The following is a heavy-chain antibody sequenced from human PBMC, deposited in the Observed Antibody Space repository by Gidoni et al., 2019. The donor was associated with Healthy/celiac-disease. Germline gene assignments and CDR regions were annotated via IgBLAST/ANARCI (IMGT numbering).Heavy chain of an antibody. Sequence: EVQLVESGGGLVQPGRSLGLSCAAPGFTFEDYAMHWVRTVPGKGLEWVSGISWNSGRIGYADSVKGRFTISRDNAKNSLYLQMNSLRPEDTALYCCAKEIGNTAMPHYYYGMDVWGQGTTVTVSS. V-gene: IGHV3-9*01. J-gene: IGHJ6*02. CDR3: AKEIGNTAMPHYYYGMDV. CDR1: GFTFEDYA. D-gene: IGHD5-18*01. CDR2: ISWNSGRI.